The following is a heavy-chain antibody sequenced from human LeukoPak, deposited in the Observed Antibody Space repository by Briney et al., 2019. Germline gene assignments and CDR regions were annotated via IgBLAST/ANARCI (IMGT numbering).Heavy chain of an antibody. CDR1: GFSFGSDW. V-gene: IGHV3-7*01. J-gene: IGHJ4*02. CDR2: IRPDGGEK. D-gene: IGHD6-19*01. Sequence: GGSLRLSCAASGFSFGSDWMSWLRQAPGKGLEWVANIRPDGGEKYYVDSVKGRFTISRDNAKNSLFLQMRSLRAGDTAVYFCAGDGSGWSKYWGQGTLVTVSS. CDR3: AGDGSGWSKY.